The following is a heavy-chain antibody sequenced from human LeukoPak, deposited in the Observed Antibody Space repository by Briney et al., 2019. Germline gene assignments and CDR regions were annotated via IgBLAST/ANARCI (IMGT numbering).Heavy chain of an antibody. CDR2: IYYSVST. CDR3: ARESSSWFYFDY. Sequence: SETLSLTCTVSGGSFSSGSYYWSWIRQPPGKGLEWIGYIYYSVSTNYNPSLKSRVTISVDTSKNQFSLNLPSVTAADTAVYYCARESSSWFYFDYWGQGTLVTVSS. V-gene: IGHV4-61*01. J-gene: IGHJ4*02. D-gene: IGHD6-13*01. CDR1: GGSFSSGSYY.